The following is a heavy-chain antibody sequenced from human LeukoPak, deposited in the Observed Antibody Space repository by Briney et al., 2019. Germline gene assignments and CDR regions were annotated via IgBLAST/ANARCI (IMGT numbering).Heavy chain of an antibody. CDR1: GLTFSSHA. D-gene: IGHD3-9*01. V-gene: IGHV3-23*01. CDR3: AKEDFSFDWLLSDP. CDR2: ITNSGGTT. J-gene: IGHJ5*02. Sequence: GGSLRLSCVASGLTFSSHAMTWVRQSPGKGLEWVSGITNSGGTTYHAESVRGRFTISRDNSKNTLYLQMNNLRAEDTAVYYCAKEDFSFDWLLSDPWGQGTLVTVSS.